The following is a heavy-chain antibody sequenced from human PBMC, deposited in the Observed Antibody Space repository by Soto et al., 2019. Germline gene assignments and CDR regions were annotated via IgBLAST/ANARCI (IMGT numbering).Heavy chain of an antibody. CDR1: GGSISSGGYS. D-gene: IGHD3-16*01. Sequence: PSETLSLTCAVSGGSISSGGYSWSWIRQPPGKGLEWIGYIYHSGSTYYNPSLKSRVTISVDRSKNQFSLKLSSVTAADTAVYYCAVGGGLPRYYWGQGTLVTVSS. CDR2: IYHSGST. CDR3: AVGGGLPRYY. J-gene: IGHJ4*02. V-gene: IGHV4-30-2*01.